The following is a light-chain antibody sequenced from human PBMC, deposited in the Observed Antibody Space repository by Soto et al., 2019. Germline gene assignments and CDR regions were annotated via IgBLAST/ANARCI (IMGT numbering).Light chain of an antibody. Sequence: DIQMTQSPSSLSASVGDRITITCRASQSITTYLTWYQQKPGKAPKLLIDAVSRLQSGVPVRFSGSGSGTHFALTISSLQPEDFATYFCQQSYSSPPTFGGGTKVEIK. CDR1: QSITTY. J-gene: IGKJ4*01. CDR2: AVS. CDR3: QQSYSSPPT. V-gene: IGKV1-39*01.